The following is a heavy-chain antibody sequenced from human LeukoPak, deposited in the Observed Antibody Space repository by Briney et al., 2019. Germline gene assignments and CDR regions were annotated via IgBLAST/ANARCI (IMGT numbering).Heavy chain of an antibody. Sequence: GGSLRLSCAASGFTFSSYAMHWARQAPGKGLEWVAVISYDGSNKYYADSVKGRFTISRDNSKNTLYLQMNSLRAEDTAVYYCARDLEYYYYGMDVWGQGTTVTVSS. CDR1: GFTFSSYA. V-gene: IGHV3-30-3*01. CDR3: ARDLEYYYYGMDV. CDR2: ISYDGSNK. J-gene: IGHJ6*02.